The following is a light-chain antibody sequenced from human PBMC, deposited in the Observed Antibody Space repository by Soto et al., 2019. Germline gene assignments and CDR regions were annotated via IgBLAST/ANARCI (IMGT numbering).Light chain of an antibody. CDR1: SSDIDNYKY. V-gene: IGLV2-14*03. Sequence: QSVLTPPSSVSGSPGQSIPISCTVASSDIDNYKYVSWYQQHPGKAPKVMIYDVSNRPSGVSNRFSGSKSDNTASLTISGLQAEDEADYYCGSYTGSSTLVFGTGTKVTVL. CDR2: DVS. J-gene: IGLJ1*01. CDR3: GSYTGSSTLV.